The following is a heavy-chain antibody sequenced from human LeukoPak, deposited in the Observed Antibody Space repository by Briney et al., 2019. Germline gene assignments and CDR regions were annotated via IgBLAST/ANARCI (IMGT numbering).Heavy chain of an antibody. J-gene: IGHJ4*02. CDR3: AKVHKGRYCSGGSCYTDY. V-gene: IGHV3-23*01. Sequence: HTGGSLRLSCAASGFTLSSYAMSWVRQAPGKGLEWVSAISGSGGSTYYADSVKGRFTISRDNSKNTLYLQMNSLRAEDTAVYYCAKVHKGRYCSGGSCYTDYWGQGTLVTVSS. CDR1: GFTLSSYA. D-gene: IGHD2-15*01. CDR2: ISGSGGST.